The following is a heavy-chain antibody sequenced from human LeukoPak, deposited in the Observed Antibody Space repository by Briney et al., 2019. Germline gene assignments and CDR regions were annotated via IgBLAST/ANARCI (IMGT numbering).Heavy chain of an antibody. CDR3: ARGLRRRSFGDY. V-gene: IGHV4-34*01. D-gene: IGHD3-16*01. Sequence: SETLSLTCAVYGGSFSGYYWIWIRQPPGKGLEWIGEINHSGGTNDNPSLKSRGTISVDTSKNQFSLKLSSVTAADTAVYYCARGLRRRSFGDYWGQGTLVTVSS. J-gene: IGHJ4*02. CDR2: INHSGGT. CDR1: GGSFSGYY.